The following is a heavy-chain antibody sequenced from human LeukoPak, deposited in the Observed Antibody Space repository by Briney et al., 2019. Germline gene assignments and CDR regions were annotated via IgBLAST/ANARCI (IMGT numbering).Heavy chain of an antibody. V-gene: IGHV3-7*01. Sequence: GGSLRLSCTVSGFTVSSNSMSWVRQAPGKGLEWVANINQHGSEKYYLDSVKGRFTISRDNTKNSVYLQMNSLRVEDTAVYYCAKVAKYYYGPETYYFFEQWGQGTPVTASS. CDR1: GFTVSSNS. CDR2: INQHGSEK. J-gene: IGHJ4*02. D-gene: IGHD3-10*01. CDR3: AKVAKYYYGPETYYFFEQ.